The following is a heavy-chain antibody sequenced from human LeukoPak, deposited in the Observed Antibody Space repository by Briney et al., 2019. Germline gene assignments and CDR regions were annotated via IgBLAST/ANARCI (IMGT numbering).Heavy chain of an antibody. CDR2: IIPIFGTA. CDR3: ARNLEPRGDYGDHGY. Sequence: SVKVSCKASGGTFSSYAISWVRQAPGQGLEWMGGIIPIFGTANYAQKFQGRVTITADESTSTAYMELSSLRSEDTAVYYCARNLEPRGDYGDHGYWGQGTLVTVSS. V-gene: IGHV1-69*13. J-gene: IGHJ4*02. D-gene: IGHD4-17*01. CDR1: GGTFSSYA.